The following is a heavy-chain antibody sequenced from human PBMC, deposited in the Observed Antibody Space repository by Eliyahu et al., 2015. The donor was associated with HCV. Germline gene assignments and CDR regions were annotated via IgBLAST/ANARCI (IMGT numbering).Heavy chain of an antibody. CDR1: GDSIKDSNYY. D-gene: IGHD5-18*01. V-gene: IGHV4-39*01. Sequence: LQESGPRLVKPSETLSLTCXVSGDSIKDSNYYWNWVRQPPGKGLEWIGSLFLSGSTYTNPSLSGRVTMSVDTSRKTFSLNLTSVAAPDTAVYYCARAWRQLWSPPDYWGQGILVTVSS. CDR2: LFLSGST. CDR3: ARAWRQLWSPPDY. J-gene: IGHJ4*02.